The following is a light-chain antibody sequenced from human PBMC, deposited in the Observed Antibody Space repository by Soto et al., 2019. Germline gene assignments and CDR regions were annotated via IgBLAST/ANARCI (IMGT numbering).Light chain of an antibody. J-gene: IGLJ3*02. CDR3: SSYTGSNTGV. CDR1: SSDVGHYNY. V-gene: IGLV2-14*01. CDR2: EVT. Sequence: QSALTQPASVSGSPGQSITISCTGTSSDVGHYNYVSWYQQHPGKAPKLIIYEVTNRPSGVSDRFSGSRSGNTASLTISGLQPRDEADYYCSSYTGSNTGVFGGGTKLTVL.